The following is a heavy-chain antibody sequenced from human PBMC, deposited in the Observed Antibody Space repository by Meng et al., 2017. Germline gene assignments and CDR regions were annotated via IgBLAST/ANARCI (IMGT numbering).Heavy chain of an antibody. J-gene: IGHJ4*02. V-gene: IGHV3-33*01. CDR1: GFTFSSYG. CDR3: ARGTDTANDY. Sequence: GESLKISCAASGFTFSSYGMHWVRQAPGKGLEWVAVIWYDGSNKYYADSVKGRFTISRDNSKNTLYLQMNSLRAEDTAVYYCARGTDTANDYWGQGTLVTVSS. D-gene: IGHD5-18*01. CDR2: IWYDGSNK.